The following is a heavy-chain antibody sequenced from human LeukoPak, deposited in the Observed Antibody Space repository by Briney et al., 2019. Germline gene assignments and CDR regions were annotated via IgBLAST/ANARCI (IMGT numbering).Heavy chain of an antibody. J-gene: IGHJ5*02. D-gene: IGHD7-27*01. CDR1: GGSITSSTSY. Sequence: SETLSLTCTVSGGSITSSTSYWGWIRQPPGKGLEWIGTIYYSGSTYYNPSLKSRATMSVDTSKNQFSLKLSSVTAADTAVYYCASLLNGGVSHWFDPWGQGTLVTVSS. CDR3: ASLLNGGVSHWFDP. V-gene: IGHV4-39*01. CDR2: IYYSGST.